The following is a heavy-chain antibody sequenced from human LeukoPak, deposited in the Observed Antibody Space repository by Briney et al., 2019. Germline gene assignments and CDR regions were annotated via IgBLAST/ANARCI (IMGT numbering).Heavy chain of an antibody. CDR2: ISSSSSYI. J-gene: IGHJ3*02. V-gene: IGHV3-21*01. D-gene: IGHD2-15*01. CDR3: ASSGDEDYGDAFDI. CDR1: GFTFSSYG. Sequence: GGSLRLSCAASGFTFSSYGMNWVRQAPGKGLEWVSSISSSSSYIYYADSVKGRFTISRDNAKNSLYLQMNSLRAEDTAVYYCASSGDEDYGDAFDIWGQGTMVTVSS.